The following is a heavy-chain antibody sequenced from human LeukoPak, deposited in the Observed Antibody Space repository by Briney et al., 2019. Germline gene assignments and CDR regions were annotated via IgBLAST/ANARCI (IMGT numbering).Heavy chain of an antibody. CDR2: IRYDGNNK. J-gene: IGHJ4*02. Sequence: GGSLRLSCAVSGFPFSSYGMHWVRQAPGKGLEWVALIRYDGNNKYYADSVKGRFTISRDNSKSTLYLQMNSLRTEDTALYYCAKDRFYGSGSYYHPTIDYWGQGTLVTVSS. CDR1: GFPFSSYG. D-gene: IGHD3-10*01. V-gene: IGHV3-30*02. CDR3: AKDRFYGSGSYYHPTIDY.